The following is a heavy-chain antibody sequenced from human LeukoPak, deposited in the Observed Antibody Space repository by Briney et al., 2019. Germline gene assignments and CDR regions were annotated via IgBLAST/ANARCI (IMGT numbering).Heavy chain of an antibody. V-gene: IGHV4-39*01. Sequence: SETLSLTCTVSGGSISSSSYYWGWIRQPPGKGLEWIGSIYYSGSTYYNPSLKSRVTISVDTSKNQFSLKLSSVTAADTAVYYCTRSQTLGRLDYWGQGTLVTVSS. CDR3: TRSQTLGRLDY. D-gene: IGHD7-27*01. CDR1: GGSISSSSYY. CDR2: IYYSGST. J-gene: IGHJ4*02.